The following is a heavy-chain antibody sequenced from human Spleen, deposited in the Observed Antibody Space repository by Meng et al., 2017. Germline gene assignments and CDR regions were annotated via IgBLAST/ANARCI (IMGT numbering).Heavy chain of an antibody. CDR3: AREGAITSSGPADS. Sequence: GESLKISCAASGFNFASYAMGWVRQAPGKGLEWVSYISNSGSHKYYADSVKGRFTISRDNTKNSLYLQMNSLRAEDTAFYYCAREGAITSSGPADSWGQGTLVTVSS. CDR1: GFNFASYA. D-gene: IGHD1-14*01. V-gene: IGHV3-21*05. J-gene: IGHJ5*01. CDR2: ISNSGSHK.